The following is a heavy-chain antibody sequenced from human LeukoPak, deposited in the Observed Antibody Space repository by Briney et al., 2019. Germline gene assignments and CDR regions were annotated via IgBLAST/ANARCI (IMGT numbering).Heavy chain of an antibody. J-gene: IGHJ3*02. D-gene: IGHD1-14*01. V-gene: IGHV3-48*03. CDR2: ITSSGSTI. Sequence: PGGSLRLSCAASGFTFSSYEMNWVRQAPGKGLEWVSYITSSGSTIYYADSVKGRFTISRDNAKNSLYLQMNSLRAEDTAVYYCARFFNLAFYIWGQGTMVTVSS. CDR1: GFTFSSYE. CDR3: ARFFNLAFYI.